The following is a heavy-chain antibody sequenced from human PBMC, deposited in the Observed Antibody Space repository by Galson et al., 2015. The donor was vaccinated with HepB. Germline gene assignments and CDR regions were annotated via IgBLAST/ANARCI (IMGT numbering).Heavy chain of an antibody. J-gene: IGHJ4*02. V-gene: IGHV3-33*01. CDR1: GFTFSNYG. CDR3: ARDGPTDY. Sequence: SLRLSCAASGFTFSNYGMNWVRQAPVKGLEWVALIWYDGSDKFYVDSVKGRFTISRDDSKNTLYLQMNSLRAEDTAVYYCARDGPTDYWGQGTLVTVSS. CDR2: IWYDGSDK.